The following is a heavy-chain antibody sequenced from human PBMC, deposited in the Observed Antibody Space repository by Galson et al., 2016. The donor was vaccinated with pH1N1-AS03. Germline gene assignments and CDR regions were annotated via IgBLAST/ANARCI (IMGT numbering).Heavy chain of an antibody. V-gene: IGHV4-4*02. J-gene: IGHJ5*02. CDR2: IYHDGHT. CDR3: ASVSLAYCSSTSCFRFDP. D-gene: IGHD2-2*01. CDR1: GASITSNRW. Sequence: ETLSLTCAVSGASITSNRWWTWVRQIPGRGLEWLGEIYHDGHTHYNPSLKNRLSISVDSSKNQFSLKLTSVTAADTAVYYCASVSLAYCSSTSCFRFDPWGQGTLVTVSS.